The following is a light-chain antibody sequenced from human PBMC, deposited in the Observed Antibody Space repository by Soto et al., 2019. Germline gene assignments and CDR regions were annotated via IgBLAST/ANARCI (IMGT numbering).Light chain of an antibody. CDR1: QSISLY. Sequence: DIQMTQSPSSLSASVGDRVTITCRASQSISLYLNWYRQRPGRAPELLIYGTSSLHSGVPSRFSGRRSGTDFTLTIDSLQPEDFATYYCQQTYNTPRTFGQGTKLEIK. CDR2: GTS. CDR3: QQTYNTPRT. V-gene: IGKV1-39*01. J-gene: IGKJ2*01.